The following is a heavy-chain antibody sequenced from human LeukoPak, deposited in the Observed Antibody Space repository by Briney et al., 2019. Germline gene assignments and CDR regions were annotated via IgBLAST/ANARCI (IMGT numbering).Heavy chain of an antibody. CDR2: ISGSSSYT. J-gene: IGHJ4*02. CDR3: TRITVVAGNTYLADY. V-gene: IGHV3-11*03. CDR1: GFTFSDYY. Sequence: GGSLRLSCAASGFTFSDYYMSWIRQVPGKGLEWVSYISGSSSYTNYADSVKGRFTISRDTANNSLYLQMNSLRAEDTAVYYCTRITVVAGNTYLADYWGQGTLVTVSS. D-gene: IGHD6-19*01.